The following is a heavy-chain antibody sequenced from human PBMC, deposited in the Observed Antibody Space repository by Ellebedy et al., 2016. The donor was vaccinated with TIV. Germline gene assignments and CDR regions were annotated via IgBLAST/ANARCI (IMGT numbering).Heavy chain of an antibody. Sequence: GGSLRLXCAASGFTFSSYAMSWVRQAPGKGLEWVSAISGGGDRTYYAESVKGRFTISRDNSKNTLFLQMNSLRVEDTAAYYCARLARFSSSSRWFDPWGQGTLVTVSS. V-gene: IGHV3-23*01. CDR3: ARLARFSSSSRWFDP. CDR2: ISGGGDRT. CDR1: GFTFSSYA. J-gene: IGHJ5*02. D-gene: IGHD6-6*01.